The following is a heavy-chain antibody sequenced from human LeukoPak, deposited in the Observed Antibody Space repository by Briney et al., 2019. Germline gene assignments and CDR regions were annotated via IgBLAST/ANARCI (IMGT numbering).Heavy chain of an antibody. V-gene: IGHV4-4*07. D-gene: IGHD4-17*01. J-gene: IGHJ4*02. CDR2: ITTSGST. Sequence: SETLSLTCKVSADSITNYYWTWIRQPAGKGLQWVGRITTSGSTNLNPSLKSRVTLSVDTSKSLLSLNVTSVTAADTAVYCCAREARDYGDSRYLDYWGQGTLVTVSS. CDR3: AREARDYGDSRYLDY. CDR1: ADSITNYY.